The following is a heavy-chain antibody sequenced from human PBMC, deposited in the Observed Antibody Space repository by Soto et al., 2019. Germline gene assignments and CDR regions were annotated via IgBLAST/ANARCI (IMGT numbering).Heavy chain of an antibody. V-gene: IGHV3-48*03. CDR2: IHSGGSRI. Sequence: PGGALRLSCAASVFTFSTYHMNWVRQAPGKGLEWVSYIHSGGSRIYYADSVKGRFTISRDNAKNSLYLQMNSLRAEDTAVYYCARDGSTVTTNYHYAMDVWGQGTTVTVSS. D-gene: IGHD4-17*01. J-gene: IGHJ6*02. CDR1: VFTFSTYH. CDR3: ARDGSTVTTNYHYAMDV.